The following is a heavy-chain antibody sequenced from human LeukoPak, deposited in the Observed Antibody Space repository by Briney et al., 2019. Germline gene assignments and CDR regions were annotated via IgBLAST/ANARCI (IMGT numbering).Heavy chain of an antibody. D-gene: IGHD3-3*02. V-gene: IGHV4-61*03. J-gene: IGHJ6*02. CDR3: ARDLIYLTNYDYYGMDV. CDR2: MYYSGNT. CDR1: GGSVSSGSSY. Sequence: PSETLSLTCVISGGSVSSGSSYWSWIRQPPGRGLEWIAYMYYSGNTSYNPSLKSRVTISVDPSKNHFSLKLNSVTAADTAVYYCARDLIYLTNYDYYGMDVWGQGTTVTVSS.